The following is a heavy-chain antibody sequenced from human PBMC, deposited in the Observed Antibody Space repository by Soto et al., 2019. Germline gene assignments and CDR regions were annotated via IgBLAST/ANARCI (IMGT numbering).Heavy chain of an antibody. D-gene: IGHD2-2*02. CDR3: ARGGGYCRGTRCYTDYYYYGMDV. Sequence: PSETLSLTCAVSGGSVSAAGYSWSWIRQPPGGGLEWIGYIYHSGTTLYNPSLKTRLTISLDRSNNRFSLTLTSMTAADTAVYYCARGGGYCRGTRCYTDYYYYGMDVWGQGTTVTVSS. CDR2: IYHSGTT. V-gene: IGHV4-30-2*01. J-gene: IGHJ6*02. CDR1: GGSVSAAGYS.